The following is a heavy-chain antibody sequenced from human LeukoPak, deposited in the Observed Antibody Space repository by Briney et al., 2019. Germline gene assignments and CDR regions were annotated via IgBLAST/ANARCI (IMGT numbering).Heavy chain of an antibody. V-gene: IGHV3-48*04. CDR2: ISSSGSTI. D-gene: IGHD3-3*01. CDR1: GFTFSSYS. CDR3: ASVSSHYDFWSGYYTQ. Sequence: GGSLRLSCAASGFTFSSYSMNWVRQAPGKGLEWVSYISSSGSTIYYADSVKGRFTISRDNAKNSLYLQVNSLRAEDTAVYYCASVSSHYDFWSGYYTQWGQGTLVTVSS. J-gene: IGHJ4*02.